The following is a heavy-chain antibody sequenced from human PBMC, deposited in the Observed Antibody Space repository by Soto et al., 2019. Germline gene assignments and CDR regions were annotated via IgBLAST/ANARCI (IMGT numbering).Heavy chain of an antibody. CDR3: ARATAATGLFDY. CDR2: ISPDNGNT. D-gene: IGHD6-13*01. Sequence: ASVKVSCKASGYTFTSFGLAWVRQAPGQGLEWMGWISPDNGNTEYTQKLQDRLTMTTDTSTSTAYMELKSLRSDDTAVYYCARATAATGLFDYWGQGTLVTVS. V-gene: IGHV1-18*01. J-gene: IGHJ4*02. CDR1: GYTFTSFG.